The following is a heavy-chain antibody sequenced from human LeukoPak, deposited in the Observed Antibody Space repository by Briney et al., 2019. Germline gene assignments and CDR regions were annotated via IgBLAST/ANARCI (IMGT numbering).Heavy chain of an antibody. J-gene: IGHJ6*02. CDR3: AKDSSSSNYYYGMDV. D-gene: IGHD6-6*01. V-gene: IGHV3-9*01. Sequence: GGSLRLSCAASGFTFSSHWMSWVRQAPGKGLEWVSRINWNSGSIDYADSVKGRFSISRDNAKNSLYLQMNSLRAEDTALYFCAKDSSSSNYYYGMDVWGQGTTVTVSS. CDR1: GFTFSSHW. CDR2: INWNSGSI.